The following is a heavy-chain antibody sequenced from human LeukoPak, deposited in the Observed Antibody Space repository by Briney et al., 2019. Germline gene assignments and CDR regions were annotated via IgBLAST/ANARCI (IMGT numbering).Heavy chain of an antibody. CDR3: AKDPVAAAGDLVFGGLFDP. V-gene: IGHV3-23*01. CDR2: ISGSGGST. CDR1: GFTFSSYA. J-gene: IGHJ5*02. Sequence: PGGSLRLSCAASGFTFSSYAMSWVRQAPGKGLEWVSAISGSGGSTYYADSVKGRFTISRDNSKNTLYLQMNSLRAEDTAVYYCAKDPVAAAGDLVFGGLFDPWGQGTLVTVSS. D-gene: IGHD6-13*01.